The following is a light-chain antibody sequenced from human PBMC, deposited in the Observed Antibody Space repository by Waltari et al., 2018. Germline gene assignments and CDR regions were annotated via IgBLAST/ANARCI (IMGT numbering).Light chain of an antibody. Sequence: QLVLTQSPSASASLGASVKLTCTLSSGHSSNIIAWLQQQPGKGPRDLMKVNSDGSHRKGDEIPDRCSGSSSGAERYLTISSLQSEDEADYYCETGGHGTWVFGGGTKLTVL. CDR3: ETGGHGTWV. CDR1: SGHSSNI. CDR2: VNSDGSH. J-gene: IGLJ3*02. V-gene: IGLV4-69*01.